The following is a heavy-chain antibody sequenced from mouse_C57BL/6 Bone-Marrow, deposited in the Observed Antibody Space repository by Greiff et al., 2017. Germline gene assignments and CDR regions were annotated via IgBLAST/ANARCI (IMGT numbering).Heavy chain of an antibody. J-gene: IGHJ3*01. CDR3: ARSDDGYYWFAY. D-gene: IGHD2-3*01. CDR1: GYTFTSYW. Sequence: VQLQQPGAELVRPGSSVKLSCKASGYTFTSYWMDWVKQRPGQGLEWIGNIYPSDSETHYNQKFKDKAPLTVDKSSSPAYMQLSSLTSEDSAVYYCARSDDGYYWFAYWGQGTLVTVSA. CDR2: IYPSDSET. V-gene: IGHV1-61*01.